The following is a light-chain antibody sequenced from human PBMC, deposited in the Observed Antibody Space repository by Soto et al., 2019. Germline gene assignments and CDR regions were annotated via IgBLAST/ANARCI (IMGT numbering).Light chain of an antibody. J-gene: IGLJ1*01. CDR1: SSDVGGYHY. V-gene: IGLV2-14*01. Sequence: QSVLTQSASVSGSHGQSITISCTGTSSDVGGYHYVSWYQPHPGKAPKLMIYDVFNRPSGVSKRFSGSKSGNTASLTISGLQAEDEADYYCNSYTSRSSGVFGTGTKVTV. CDR3: NSYTSRSSGV. CDR2: DVF.